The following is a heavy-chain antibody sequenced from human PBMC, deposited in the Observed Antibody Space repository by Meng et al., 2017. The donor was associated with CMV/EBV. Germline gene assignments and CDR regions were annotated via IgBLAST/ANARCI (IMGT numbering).Heavy chain of an antibody. CDR3: ARSQYDFWSGRTYYFDY. J-gene: IGHJ4*02. CDR1: GFTFSSYW. Sequence: GESLRLSCAASGFTFSSYWLHWVRQPPGKGLVWVSGINSGGSSTSYADSVKGRFTISRDNAKNTLYLQMHSLRAEDTAVYYCARSQYDFWSGRTYYFDYWGQGTLVTVSS. D-gene: IGHD3-3*01. V-gene: IGHV3-74*01. CDR2: INSGGSST.